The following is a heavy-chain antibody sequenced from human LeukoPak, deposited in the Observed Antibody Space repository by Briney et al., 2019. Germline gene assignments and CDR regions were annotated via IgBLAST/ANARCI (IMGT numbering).Heavy chain of an antibody. V-gene: IGHV3-11*06. Sequence: GGSLRLSCAASGFTFSDYYMSWIRQAPGKGLEWVSSISSSSSYIYYADSVKGRFTISRDDAKNSLYLQMNSLRAEDTAVYYCARVLAPPYYYYYMDVWGKGTTVTVSS. CDR1: GFTFSDYY. J-gene: IGHJ6*03. CDR3: ARVLAPPYYYYYMDV. CDR2: ISSSSSYI.